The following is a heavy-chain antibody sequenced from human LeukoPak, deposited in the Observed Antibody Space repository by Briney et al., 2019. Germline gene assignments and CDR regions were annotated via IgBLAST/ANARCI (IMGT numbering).Heavy chain of an antibody. Sequence: PGGSLRLSCAASGFTFSDYYMSWIRQDPGKVLEWVSYISSSNSYTNYADSVRGRFTISRDNDKNSLYLQMNSLRVEDTAVYYCARDENCGGDCYPDYWGQGTLVTVSS. CDR2: ISSSNSYT. D-gene: IGHD2-21*02. J-gene: IGHJ4*02. V-gene: IGHV3-11*05. CDR3: ARDENCGGDCYPDY. CDR1: GFTFSDYY.